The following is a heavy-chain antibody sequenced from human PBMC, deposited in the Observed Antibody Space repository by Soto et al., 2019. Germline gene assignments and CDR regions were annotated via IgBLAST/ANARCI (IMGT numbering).Heavy chain of an antibody. CDR2: ISSTTNYI. J-gene: IGHJ4*02. CDR3: ARESEDLTSNFDY. CDR1: GFTFTRYS. V-gene: IGHV3-21*06. Sequence: PGGSLRLSCAXSGFTFTRYSMNWVRQAPGKGLEWVSSISSTTNYIYYGDSMKGRFTISRDNAKNSLYLEMNSLRAEDTTVYYCARESEDLTSNFDYWGQGTLVTVSS.